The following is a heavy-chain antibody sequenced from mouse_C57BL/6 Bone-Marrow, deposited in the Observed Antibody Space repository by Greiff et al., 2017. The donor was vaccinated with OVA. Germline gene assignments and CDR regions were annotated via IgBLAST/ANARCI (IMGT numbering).Heavy chain of an antibody. D-gene: IGHD1-1*01. CDR1: GYSITSGYY. J-gene: IGHJ3*01. Sequence: EVKLMESGPGLVKPSQSLSLTCSVTGYSITSGYYWNWIRQFPGNKLEWMGYISYDGSNNYNPSLKNRISITRDTSKNQFFLKLNSVTTEDTATYYCAREGAITTVGAYWGQGTLVTVSA. V-gene: IGHV3-6*01. CDR2: ISYDGSN. CDR3: AREGAITTVGAY.